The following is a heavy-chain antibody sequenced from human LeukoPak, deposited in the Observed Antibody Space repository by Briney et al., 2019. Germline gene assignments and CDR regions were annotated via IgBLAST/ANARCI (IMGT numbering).Heavy chain of an antibody. CDR1: GYTFTGYY. CDR3: ARGRFGEWDNWFDP. Sequence: ASVKVSCKASGYTFTGYYIHWVRQAPGQGLEWMAWINPNSGTTNYAQKFQGRVTMTRDTSISTAYMELSRLASDDTAVYFCARGRFGEWDNWFDPWGQGTLVTVSS. V-gene: IGHV1-2*02. J-gene: IGHJ5*02. D-gene: IGHD3-10*01. CDR2: INPNSGTT.